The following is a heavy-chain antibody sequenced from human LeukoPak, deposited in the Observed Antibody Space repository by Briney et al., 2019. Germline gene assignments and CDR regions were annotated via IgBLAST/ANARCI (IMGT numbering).Heavy chain of an antibody. Sequence: RPGGSLRLSCSASGFTFSRYAMHWVRQAPGKGLEYVSAISSNGGSTYYADSVKGRFTISRDNSKNTLYLQMSSQRAEDTAVYYCVKDGSGSYYTYYFDYWGQGTLVTVSS. CDR2: ISSNGGST. J-gene: IGHJ4*02. D-gene: IGHD3-10*01. CDR1: GFTFSRYA. V-gene: IGHV3-64D*06. CDR3: VKDGSGSYYTYYFDY.